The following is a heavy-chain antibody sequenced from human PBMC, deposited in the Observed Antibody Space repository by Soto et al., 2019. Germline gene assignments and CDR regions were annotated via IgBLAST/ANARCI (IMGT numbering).Heavy chain of an antibody. CDR2: IIPIFGTA. CDR1: GGTFSSYA. J-gene: IGHJ4*02. V-gene: IGHV1-69*13. CDR3: ARTDKYSSSWFSNFDY. Sequence: SVKVSCKASGGTFSSYAISWVRQAPGQGLERMGGIIPIFGTANYAQKFQGRVTITADESTSTAYMELSSLRSEDTAVYYCARTDKYSSSWFSNFDYWGQGTLVTVSS. D-gene: IGHD6-13*01.